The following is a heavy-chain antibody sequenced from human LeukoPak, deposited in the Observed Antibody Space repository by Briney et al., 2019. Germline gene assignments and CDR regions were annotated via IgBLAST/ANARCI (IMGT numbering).Heavy chain of an antibody. CDR3: AKTRYSSGWFFDY. V-gene: IGHV3-23*01. D-gene: IGHD6-19*01. CDR2: ISGGGGGT. J-gene: IGHJ4*02. Sequence: PGGSLRLSCAASGFTFSSYAMSWVRQAPGKGLEWVSAISGGGGGTYYADSVKGRFTISRDNSKNTLYLQMNSLRAEDTAVYYCAKTRYSSGWFFDYWGQGTLVTVSS. CDR1: GFTFSSYA.